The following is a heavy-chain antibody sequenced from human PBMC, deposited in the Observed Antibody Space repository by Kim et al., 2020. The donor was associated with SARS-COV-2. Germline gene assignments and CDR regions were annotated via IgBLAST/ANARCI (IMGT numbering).Heavy chain of an antibody. CDR1: GFTFDDYA. CDR3: AKRCSPYSSIWESDYFDY. D-gene: IGHD6-13*01. CDR2: ISGNSGSI. J-gene: IGHJ4*02. Sequence: GGSLRLSCAASGFTFDDYAMHWVRQAPGKGLEWVSGISGNSGSICYADSVKGRFTISRDNAKNSLYLQMNSVRAEDTALYYCAKRCSPYSSIWESDYFDYWGQGTLVTVSS. V-gene: IGHV3-9*01.